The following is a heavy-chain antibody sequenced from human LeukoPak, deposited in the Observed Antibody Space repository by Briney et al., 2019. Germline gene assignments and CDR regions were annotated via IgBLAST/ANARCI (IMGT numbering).Heavy chain of an antibody. CDR3: ARVGIIVGADFDY. J-gene: IGHJ4*02. D-gene: IGHD1-26*01. V-gene: IGHV1-8*01. CDR2: MNPNSGNT. Sequence: ASVKVSCTGSGYTFTSYDINWVRQATGQGLGWMGWMNPNSGNTGYAQKFQGRVTMTRNTSISTAYMELSSLRSEDTAVYYCARVGIIVGADFDYWGQGTLVTVSS. CDR1: GYTFTSYD.